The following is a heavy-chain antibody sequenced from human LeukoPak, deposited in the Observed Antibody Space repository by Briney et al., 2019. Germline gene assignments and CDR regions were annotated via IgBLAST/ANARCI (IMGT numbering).Heavy chain of an antibody. CDR3: ARHRYGDYYFDY. J-gene: IGHJ4*02. V-gene: IGHV4-4*07. D-gene: IGHD4-17*01. Sequence: SGTLSLTCTVSGDSISSYFWSWIRQPAGKGLEWIGRLYSNGRTNYNPSLKSRLTMSVDTSKNQFSLHLSSVTAADTAMYYCARHRYGDYYFDYWGQGTLVTVSS. CDR2: LYSNGRT. CDR1: GDSISSYF.